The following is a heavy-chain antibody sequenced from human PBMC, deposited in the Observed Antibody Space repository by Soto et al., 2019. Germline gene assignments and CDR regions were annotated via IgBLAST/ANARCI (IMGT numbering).Heavy chain of an antibody. D-gene: IGHD3-10*02. V-gene: IGHV3-74*01. J-gene: IGHJ1*01. Sequence: PGGSLRLSCAASGFTFSSYWMHWVRQAPGKGLVWVSRINSDGSSTSYADSVKGRFTISRDNAKNTLYLQMNSLRAEDTVVYYCASYYYVSPGRHFQHWGQGTLVTVSS. CDR2: INSDGSST. CDR1: GFTFSSYW. CDR3: ASYYYVSPGRHFQH.